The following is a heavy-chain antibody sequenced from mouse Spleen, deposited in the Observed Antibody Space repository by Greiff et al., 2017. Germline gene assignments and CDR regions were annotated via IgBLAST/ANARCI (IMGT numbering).Heavy chain of an antibody. Sequence: VKLVESGPGLVAPSQCLSITCTASGFSLTNYAVHWVRQSPGKGLEWLGVIWSDGSTDYNAAFISRLSTSKDNSKSQVFFKMNSLQADDTAIYYCARNLPFAYWGQGTLVTVSA. J-gene: IGHJ3*01. CDR3: ARNLPFAY. CDR1: GFSLTNYA. V-gene: IGHV2-4-1*01. CDR2: IWSDGST.